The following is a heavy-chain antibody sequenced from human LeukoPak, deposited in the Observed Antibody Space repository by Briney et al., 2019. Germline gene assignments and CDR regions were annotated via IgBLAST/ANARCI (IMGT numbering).Heavy chain of an antibody. J-gene: IGHJ4*02. CDR1: GGTFSSYA. Sequence: SVKVSCKASGGTFSSYAISWVRQAPGQGLEWMGRIIPILGIANYAQKFQGRVTITADKSTSTAYMELSSLRSEDTAVYYCASEMGQQLALDYWGQGTLVTVSS. D-gene: IGHD6-13*01. CDR3: ASEMGQQLALDY. V-gene: IGHV1-69*04. CDR2: IIPILGIA.